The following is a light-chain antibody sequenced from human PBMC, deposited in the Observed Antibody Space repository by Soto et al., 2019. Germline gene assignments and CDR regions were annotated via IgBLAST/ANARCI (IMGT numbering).Light chain of an antibody. V-gene: IGLV3-21*02. CDR1: NIGNKN. CDR3: QVWDTSSDHYV. J-gene: IGLJ1*01. CDR2: DDS. Sequence: SYELTQPPSVSVAPGQTARITCGGNNIGNKNVHWYQQRPGQAPVLVVYDDSDRPSGIPERFSGSNSGNTATLTISRVEAGDEADYYYQVWDTSSDHYVFGTGTKLTVL.